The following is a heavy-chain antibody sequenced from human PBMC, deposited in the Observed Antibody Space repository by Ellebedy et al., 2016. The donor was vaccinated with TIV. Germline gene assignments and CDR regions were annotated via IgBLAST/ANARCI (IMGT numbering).Heavy chain of an antibody. J-gene: IGHJ2*01. CDR3: ARDSTISTVTSLHWYFDL. V-gene: IGHV1-18*01. D-gene: IGHD4-17*01. CDR2: ISAYNGNT. Sequence: ASVKVSCKASGYTFTSYGISWVRQAPGQGLEWMGWISAYNGNTNYAQKLQGRVTMTTDTSTSTAYMELRSLRSDDTAVYYCARDSTISTVTSLHWYFDLWGRGTLVTVSS. CDR1: GYTFTSYG.